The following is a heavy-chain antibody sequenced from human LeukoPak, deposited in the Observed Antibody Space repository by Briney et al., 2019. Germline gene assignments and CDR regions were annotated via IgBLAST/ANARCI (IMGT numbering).Heavy chain of an antibody. D-gene: IGHD1-1*01. V-gene: IGHV3-23*01. CDR1: EFTFSSFA. CDR2: ISGSGDST. Sequence: PGGSLRLSCTASEFTFSSFAMSWVRQAPGKGLDWVSAISGSGDSTSYADSVRGRFIISRDNSKNTLYLQMDSLRAEDTAVYYCATNRTTGGHRFDYWGQGTLVTVSS. J-gene: IGHJ4*02. CDR3: ATNRTTGGHRFDY.